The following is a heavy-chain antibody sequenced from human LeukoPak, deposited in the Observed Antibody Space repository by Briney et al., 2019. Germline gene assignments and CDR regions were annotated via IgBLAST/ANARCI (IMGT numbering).Heavy chain of an antibody. CDR3: ARDYGDSRNYNWFDP. CDR2: INQSEST. CDR1: GGSFSGYY. J-gene: IGHJ5*02. Sequence: PSETLSLTCAVYGGSFSGYYWSWMRQPPGEGLEWIGDINQSESTTYNPSLKSRVTILVDTSKNQFSLELTSVTAADTAVYYCARDYGDSRNYNWFDPWGQGTLVTVSS. V-gene: IGHV4-34*01. D-gene: IGHD4-17*01.